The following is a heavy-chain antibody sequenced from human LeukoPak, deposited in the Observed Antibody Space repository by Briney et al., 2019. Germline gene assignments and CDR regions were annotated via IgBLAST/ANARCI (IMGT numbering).Heavy chain of an antibody. J-gene: IGHJ6*02. CDR1: GGTFSSYA. D-gene: IGHD3-9*01. V-gene: IGHV1-69*13. Sequence: GASVKVSCKASGGTFSSYAISWVRQAPGQGLEWMGGIIPIFGTANYAQKFQGRGTITADESTSTAYLELSSLRSEDTAVYYCASQAVLRYFDWLWPSDGMDVWGQGTTVTVSS. CDR2: IIPIFGTA. CDR3: ASQAVLRYFDWLWPSDGMDV.